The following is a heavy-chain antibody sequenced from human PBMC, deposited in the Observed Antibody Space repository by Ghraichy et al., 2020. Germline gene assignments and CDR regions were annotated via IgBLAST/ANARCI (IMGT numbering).Heavy chain of an antibody. D-gene: IGHD7-27*01. Sequence: PGGSLRLSCVASGFIFSNNGMHWVRQAPGKGLEWVALMRYDGTNNYYADSVKGRFTVSRDTSTNTLYLHMSSLRPEDTAVYYCGKDYTWAIDFWGQGTMVTVSS. J-gene: IGHJ3*01. CDR1: GFIFSNNG. CDR3: GKDYTWAIDF. V-gene: IGHV3-30*02. CDR2: MRYDGTNN.